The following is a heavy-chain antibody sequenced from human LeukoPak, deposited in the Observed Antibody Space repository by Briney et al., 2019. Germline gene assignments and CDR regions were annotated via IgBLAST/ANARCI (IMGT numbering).Heavy chain of an antibody. CDR3: ARYNWNTLFDY. V-gene: IGHV1-18*01. CDR1: GYTFTSYG. D-gene: IGHD1/OR15-1a*01. Sequence: ASVTVSCTASGYTFTSYGISWVRQAPGQGLEWMGWISAYNGNTNYAQKLQGRVTMTTDTSTSTAYMELRSLRSDDTAVYYCARYNWNTLFDYWGQGTLVTVSS. CDR2: ISAYNGNT. J-gene: IGHJ4*02.